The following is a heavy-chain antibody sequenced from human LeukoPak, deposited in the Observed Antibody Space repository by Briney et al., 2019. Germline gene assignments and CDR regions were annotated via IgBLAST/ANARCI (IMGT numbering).Heavy chain of an antibody. D-gene: IGHD3-10*01. Sequence: GESLKISCKTSGYTFTSYWIAWVRQMPGKGPEWMGIVDPGDSDTRYSPTFQGQVTISADKSISTAYLQWSSLKAWDTAMYYCARQGERFGELPYYFDYWGQGTLVTVSS. J-gene: IGHJ4*02. CDR3: ARQGERFGELPYYFDY. V-gene: IGHV5-51*01. CDR2: VDPGDSDT. CDR1: GYTFTSYW.